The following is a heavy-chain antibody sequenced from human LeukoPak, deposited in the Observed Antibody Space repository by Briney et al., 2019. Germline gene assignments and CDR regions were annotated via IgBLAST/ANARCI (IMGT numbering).Heavy chain of an antibody. V-gene: IGHV4-59*01. D-gene: IGHD6-19*01. Sequence: SETLSLTCTVSGGSISRYYWSWIRQPPGKGLEWIGYIYYSGSTNYNPSLKSRVTISLDTSKNQFPLKLSSVTAADTAVYYCAGSGYTSGWLDYWGRGTLVTVSS. CDR2: IYYSGST. CDR3: AGSGYTSGWLDY. CDR1: GGSISRYY. J-gene: IGHJ4*02.